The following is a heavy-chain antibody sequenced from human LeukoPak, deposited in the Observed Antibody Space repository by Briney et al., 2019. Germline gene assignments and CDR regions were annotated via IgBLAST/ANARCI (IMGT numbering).Heavy chain of an antibody. Sequence: GGSLRLSCAASGFTVSSNYMNWVRQAPGKGLEWVSVINSGGSTYYADSVKGRFTISRDNSKNTLYLQMNSLRAEDTAVYYCAGDSSSWYGVDYWGQGTLVTVSS. CDR3: AGDSSSWYGVDY. V-gene: IGHV3-66*01. J-gene: IGHJ4*02. CDR2: INSGGST. D-gene: IGHD6-13*01. CDR1: GFTVSSNY.